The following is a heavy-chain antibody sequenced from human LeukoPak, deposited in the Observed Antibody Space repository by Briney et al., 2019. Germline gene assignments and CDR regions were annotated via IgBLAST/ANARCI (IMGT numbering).Heavy chain of an antibody. J-gene: IGHJ5*02. CDR1: GFTFSSYS. V-gene: IGHV3-21*01. D-gene: IGHD3-10*01. Sequence: GGSLRLSCAASGFTFSSYSMNWVRQAPGKGLEWVSSISSSSSYIYYADSVKGRSTISRDNAKNSLYLQMNSLRAEDTAVYYCARSNYGSEGNWFDPWGQGTLVTVSS. CDR3: ARSNYGSEGNWFDP. CDR2: ISSSSSYI.